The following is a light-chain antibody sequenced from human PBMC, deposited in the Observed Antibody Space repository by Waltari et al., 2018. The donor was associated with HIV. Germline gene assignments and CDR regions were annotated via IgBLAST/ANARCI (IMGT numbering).Light chain of an antibody. J-gene: IGKJ1*01. CDR1: QVISNY. CDR2: AAS. Sequence: DIQMTQSPSSLSASVGDRISITCRASQVISNYLAWYQQAPGKVPKLLISAASTLQSGVPSRFSGSGSGTDFILTISSLQPEDVGTYYCRKYGSAPWTFGQGTKVAIK. CDR3: RKYGSAPWT. V-gene: IGKV1-27*01.